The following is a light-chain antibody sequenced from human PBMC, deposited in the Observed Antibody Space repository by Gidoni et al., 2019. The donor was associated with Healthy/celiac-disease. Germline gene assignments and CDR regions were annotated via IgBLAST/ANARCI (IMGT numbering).Light chain of an antibody. CDR2: DAS. V-gene: IGKV3-11*01. Sequence: DIVLTQSPATLSLSPGERATLSCRASQSVSSSLAWYQQKPGQAPRLLIYDASNRATGIPARFSGSGSGTDFTLTIRSLEPEDFAVYYCQQRSNWPPRTFGQGTKVEIK. J-gene: IGKJ1*01. CDR1: QSVSSS. CDR3: QQRSNWPPRT.